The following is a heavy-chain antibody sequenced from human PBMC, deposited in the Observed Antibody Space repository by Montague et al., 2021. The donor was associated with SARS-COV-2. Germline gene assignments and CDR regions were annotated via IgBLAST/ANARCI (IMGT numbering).Heavy chain of an antibody. V-gene: IGHV4-59*11. Sequence: SETLSLTCTVSGGSIGSHYWSWIRLPPGKGLEWVGNIYYSGITKYNSSXXSRVTISVDTSKNQLSLKLDSVTAADTAVYYCARGSGSASATWFDPWGQGTLVTVSS. CDR2: IYYSGIT. CDR1: GGSIGSHY. D-gene: IGHD6-25*01. CDR3: ARGSGSASATWFDP. J-gene: IGHJ5*02.